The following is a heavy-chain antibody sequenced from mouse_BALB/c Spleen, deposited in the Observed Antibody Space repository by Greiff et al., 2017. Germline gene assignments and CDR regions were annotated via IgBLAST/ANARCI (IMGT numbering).Heavy chain of an antibody. Sequence: QVHVKQSGPGLVAPSQSLSITCTVSGFSLTSYGVHWVRQPPGKGLEWLGVIWAGGSTNYNSALMSRLSISKDNSKSQVFLKMNSLQTDDTAMYYCARGDGAMDYWGQGTSVTVSS. CDR3: ARGDGAMDY. CDR1: GFSLTSYG. D-gene: IGHD2-3*01. J-gene: IGHJ4*01. CDR2: IWAGGST. V-gene: IGHV2-9*02.